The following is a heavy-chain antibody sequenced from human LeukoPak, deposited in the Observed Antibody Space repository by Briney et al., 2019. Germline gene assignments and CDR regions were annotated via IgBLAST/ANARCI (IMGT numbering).Heavy chain of an antibody. CDR3: ARGNWNYGSSMDV. J-gene: IGHJ6*02. Sequence: SETLSLTCTVSGGSINGYYWTWIRQSPGKGLEWIGYVYYSGSTNYNPSLKSRVTISVDTSKNQFSLKLSSVTAADTAVYHCARGNWNYGSSMDVWGQGTTVTVSS. CDR1: GGSINGYY. V-gene: IGHV4-59*01. CDR2: VYYSGST. D-gene: IGHD1-7*01.